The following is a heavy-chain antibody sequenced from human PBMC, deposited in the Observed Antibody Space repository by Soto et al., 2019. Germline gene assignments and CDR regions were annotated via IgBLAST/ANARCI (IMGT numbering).Heavy chain of an antibody. CDR2: IYNSGST. CDR3: ARESAKMATFDY. CDR1: GGSISSGAYY. Sequence: QVHLQESGPGLVKPSQTLSLTCTVSGGSISSGAYYWSWIRQHPGKGLEWIGYIYNSGSTYYNPSLMSRVIISVDTSKNQLSLKLSSVTAADTAVYYCARESAKMATFDYWCQGTLVTVSS. J-gene: IGHJ4*02. V-gene: IGHV4-31*03. D-gene: IGHD5-12*01.